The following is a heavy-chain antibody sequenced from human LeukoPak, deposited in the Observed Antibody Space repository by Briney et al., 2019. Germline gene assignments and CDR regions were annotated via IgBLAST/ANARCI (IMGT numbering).Heavy chain of an antibody. CDR1: GYTFTRYG. Sequence: ASVKVSCKASGYTFTRYGITWMRQAPGQGLEWMGWISANNGDTDYPQKFQGRVTMTTDTYTTTAYMELRSLRSDDTATYYCARESHITREDYWGQGTLVTVSS. V-gene: IGHV1-18*01. CDR3: ARESHITREDY. CDR2: ISANNGDT. J-gene: IGHJ4*02. D-gene: IGHD1-14*01.